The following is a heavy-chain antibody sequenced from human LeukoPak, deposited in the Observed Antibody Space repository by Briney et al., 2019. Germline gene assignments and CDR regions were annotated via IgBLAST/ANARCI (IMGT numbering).Heavy chain of an antibody. D-gene: IGHD4-17*01. J-gene: IGHJ4*02. Sequence: SKTLSLTCAVSGVSFDDYYWSWVRQTPGKGLEWLGEINHSGYTNDSPSLKSRVTLSIDTSRQQFSLNLRSVPVADAGIYYCTRMTTGHDYWGQGTLVTVSS. CDR3: TRMTTGHDY. CDR2: INHSGYT. CDR1: GVSFDDYY. V-gene: IGHV4-34*01.